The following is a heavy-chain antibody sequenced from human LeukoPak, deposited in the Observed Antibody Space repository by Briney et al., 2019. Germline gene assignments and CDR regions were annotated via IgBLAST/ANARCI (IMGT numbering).Heavy chain of an antibody. D-gene: IGHD2-2*01. CDR2: IYPGDSDT. J-gene: IGHJ4*02. CDR3: ARRQGCSSTSCPPDS. CDR1: GYSFTTYW. V-gene: IGHV5-51*01. Sequence: GESLKISCRGSGYSFTTYWIGWVRQMPGKGLEWMGIIYPGDSDTRYSPSFQGQVTMSADKSINPAYLQWSSLKASETAMYYCARRQGCSSTSCPPDSWGQGTLVTVSS.